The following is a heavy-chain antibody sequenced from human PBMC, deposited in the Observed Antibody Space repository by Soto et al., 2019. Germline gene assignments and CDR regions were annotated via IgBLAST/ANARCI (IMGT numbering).Heavy chain of an antibody. CDR3: ARGNPFNYAGFDV. V-gene: IGHV1-8*01. J-gene: IGHJ6*02. CDR1: GYTFSDFD. D-gene: IGHD3-16*01. CDR2: MNAKSGDT. Sequence: QAHREQSGAELKRPGASVKVSCKASGYTFSDFDINWLRQASGQGPEWMGWMNAKSGDTFFAQRFQGKFNMTWDTSLSTAYMEVGSLTSDDTAIYYCARGNPFNYAGFDVWGQGTTVAVSS.